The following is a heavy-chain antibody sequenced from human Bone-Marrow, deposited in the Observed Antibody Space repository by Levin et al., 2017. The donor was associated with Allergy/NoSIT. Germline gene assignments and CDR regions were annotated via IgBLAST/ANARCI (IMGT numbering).Heavy chain of an antibody. CDR3: ARPVSRGGFCSSTSCSNYFDS. J-gene: IGHJ4*02. D-gene: IGHD2-2*01. CDR1: GGSFSGYF. V-gene: IGHV4-34*01. Sequence: SETLSLTCGVSGGSFSGYFWTWIRQPPGKGLEWIGEINHRGGASYNPSLKSRVSISIDTSKNQFSLRLTSVTAADTALYYCARPVSRGGFCSSTSCSNYFDSWGQGTLVTVSS. CDR2: INHRGGA.